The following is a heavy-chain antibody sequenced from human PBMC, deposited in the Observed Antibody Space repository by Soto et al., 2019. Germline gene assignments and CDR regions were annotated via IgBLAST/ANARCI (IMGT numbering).Heavy chain of an antibody. CDR2: ISAYNGNT. CDR1: GYTFTSYG. D-gene: IGHD1-26*01. J-gene: IGHJ6*02. V-gene: IGHV1-18*01. CDR3: ARDWWELPKSYYYGMDV. Sequence: EASVKVSCKASGYTFTSYGISWVRQAPGQGLERMGWISAYNGNTNYAQKLQGRVTMTTDTSTSTAYMELRSLRSDDTAVYYCARDWWELPKSYYYGMDVWGQGTTVTVSS.